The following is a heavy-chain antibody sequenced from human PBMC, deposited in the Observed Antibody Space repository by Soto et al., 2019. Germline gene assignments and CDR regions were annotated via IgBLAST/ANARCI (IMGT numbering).Heavy chain of an antibody. Sequence: ASVKVYCKASGYIFINYYIHWVRQAPGQGLEWIGIINPNSGNTGYPQKFQGRVTMTRNTSISTAYMELSSLRSEDTAVYYCARAQSGIRFLEWLEYYYYYMDVWGKGATVTVSS. J-gene: IGHJ6*03. CDR3: ARAQSGIRFLEWLEYYYYYMDV. D-gene: IGHD3-3*01. CDR1: GYIFINYY. CDR2: INPNSGNT. V-gene: IGHV1-8*02.